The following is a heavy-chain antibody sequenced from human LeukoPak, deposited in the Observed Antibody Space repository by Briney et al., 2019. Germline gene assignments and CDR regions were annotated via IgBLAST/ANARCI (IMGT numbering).Heavy chain of an antibody. CDR2: IYSGGST. V-gene: IGHV3-53*01. CDR3: ASVYNSGRYSAAWFDP. CDR1: GFTVSSNY. D-gene: IGHD3-9*01. J-gene: IGHJ5*02. Sequence: PGGSLRLSCAASGFTVSSNYMSWVRQAPGKGLEWVSVIYSGGSTYYADSVKGRFTISRDNSKNTLYLQMNSLRAEDTAVYYCASVYNSGRYSAAWFDPWGQGTLVTVSS.